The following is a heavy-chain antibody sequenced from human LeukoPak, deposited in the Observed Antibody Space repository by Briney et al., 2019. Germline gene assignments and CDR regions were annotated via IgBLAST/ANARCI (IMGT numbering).Heavy chain of an antibody. CDR2: ISYDGSNK. V-gene: IGHV3-30-3*02. Sequence: PGGSLRLSCAASGFTFSSYAMHWVRQAPGKGLEWVAVISYDGSNKYYADPVKARFPISRDNSKNTLYLQMNSLRAENTGVYYCAKRATIPPWAISADLDYWGQGTLVTVSS. J-gene: IGHJ4*02. D-gene: IGHD4/OR15-4a*01. CDR1: GFTFSSYA. CDR3: AKRATIPPWAISADLDY.